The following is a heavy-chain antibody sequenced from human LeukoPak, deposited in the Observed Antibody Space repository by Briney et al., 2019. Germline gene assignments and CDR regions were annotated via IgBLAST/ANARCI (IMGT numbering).Heavy chain of an antibody. CDR1: GFTFSSYS. CDR2: ISSSSGYI. D-gene: IGHD3-10*01. Sequence: GGSLRLSCAASGFTFSSYSMNWVRQAPGKGLEWVSSISSSSGYIYYADSVKGRFTISRDNAKNSLYLQMNSLRAEDTAVYYCARDPLLWFGELLPHAFDIWGQGTMVTVSS. J-gene: IGHJ3*02. CDR3: ARDPLLWFGELLPHAFDI. V-gene: IGHV3-21*01.